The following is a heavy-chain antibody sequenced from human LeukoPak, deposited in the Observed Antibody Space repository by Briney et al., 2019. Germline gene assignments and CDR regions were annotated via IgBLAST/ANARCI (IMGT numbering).Heavy chain of an antibody. D-gene: IGHD3-22*01. CDR3: ARALVVRGYDY. J-gene: IGHJ4*02. V-gene: IGHV3-48*01. CDR2: ISSSSSTI. CDR1: GFTFSSYS. Sequence: GGFLRLSCAASGFTFSSYSMNWVRQAPGKGLEWVSYISSSSSTIYYADSVKGRFTISRDNAKNSLYLQMNSLRAEDTAVYYCARALVVRGYDYWGQGTLVTVSS.